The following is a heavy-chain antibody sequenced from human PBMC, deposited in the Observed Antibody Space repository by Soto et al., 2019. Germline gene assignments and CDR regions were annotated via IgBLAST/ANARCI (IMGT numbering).Heavy chain of an antibody. CDR1: GFSFGSYA. CDR2: ISGSDGKT. CDR3: ARWSYLDY. Sequence: GGSQRLSCAASGFSFGSYALSWVRQAPGKGLEWVSTISGSDGKTFYADSVKGRFSISRDTSQNTLYLQMNSLRADDTAIYYCARWSYLDYWGQGTRVTVSS. J-gene: IGHJ4*02. D-gene: IGHD3-3*01. V-gene: IGHV3-23*01.